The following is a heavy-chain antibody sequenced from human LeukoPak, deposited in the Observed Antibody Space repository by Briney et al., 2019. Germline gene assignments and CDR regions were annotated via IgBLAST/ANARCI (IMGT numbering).Heavy chain of an antibody. D-gene: IGHD2-15*01. J-gene: IGHJ5*02. CDR3: ARGGIDCSGGSCYLVWFDP. CDR1: GYSFTSYW. CDR2: IYPGDSDT. Sequence: GESLKISCKGSGYSFTSYWIGWLRQMPGEGLEWMGIIYPGDSDTRYSPSFQGQVTISADKSISTAYLQWSSLKASDTAMYYCARGGIDCSGGSCYLVWFDPWGQGTPVTVSS. V-gene: IGHV5-51*01.